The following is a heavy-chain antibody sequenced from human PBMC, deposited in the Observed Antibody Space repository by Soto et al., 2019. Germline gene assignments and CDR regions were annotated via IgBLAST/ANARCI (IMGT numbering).Heavy chain of an antibody. CDR3: ARGAHYSNYDWFDP. D-gene: IGHD4-4*01. Sequence: SVKVSCKASGGTFSSYAISWVRQAPGQGLEWMGGIIPIFGTANYAQKFRGRVTITADESTSTAYMELSSLRSEDTAVYYCARGAHYSNYDWFDPWGQGTLVTVSS. V-gene: IGHV1-69*13. CDR1: GGTFSSYA. J-gene: IGHJ5*02. CDR2: IIPIFGTA.